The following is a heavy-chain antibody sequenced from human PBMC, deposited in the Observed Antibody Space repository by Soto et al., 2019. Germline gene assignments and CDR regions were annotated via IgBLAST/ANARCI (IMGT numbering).Heavy chain of an antibody. CDR3: ARVKLEWSAEKVLLWFGELSYEMHV. CDR2: TYYRSKWYN. Sequence: SQTLSLTCAISGDSVSSNSAAWNWIRQSPSRGLEWLGRTYYRSKWYNDYAVSVKSRITINPDTSKNQFSLQLNSVTPEDTAVYYCARVKLEWSAEKVLLWFGELSYEMHVWGQGTTVTVSS. D-gene: IGHD3-10*01. V-gene: IGHV6-1*01. J-gene: IGHJ6*02. CDR1: GDSVSSNSAA.